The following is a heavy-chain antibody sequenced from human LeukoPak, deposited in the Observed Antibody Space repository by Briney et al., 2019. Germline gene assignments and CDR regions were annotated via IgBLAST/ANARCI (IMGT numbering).Heavy chain of an antibody. CDR2: IWYDGGNK. V-gene: IGHV3-33*08. J-gene: IGHJ4*02. CDR1: GFTLRTSG. D-gene: IGHD3-16*01. CDR3: ATGGGFTSPFDY. Sequence: GGSLRLSCATSGFTLRTSGMHWVRQAPGKGLEWVAVIWYDGGNKYYADSVKGRFTISRDNSKNTLYLQMNILRAEDTAVYYCATGGGFTSPFDYWGQGTLVTVSS.